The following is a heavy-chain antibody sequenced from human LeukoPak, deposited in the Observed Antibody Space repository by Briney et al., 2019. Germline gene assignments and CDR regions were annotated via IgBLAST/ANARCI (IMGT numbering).Heavy chain of an antibody. D-gene: IGHD3-22*01. CDR3: ARDLGDMVRGVPIREYDSSGYTFEY. CDR2: INPNSGGT. V-gene: IGHV1-2*02. CDR1: GYTFTGYY. J-gene: IGHJ4*02. Sequence: ASVKVSCKASGYTFTGYYMHWVRQAPGQGLEWMGWINPNSGGTNYAQKFQGRVTMTRDTSISTAYMELSRRRSDDTAVYYCARDLGDMVRGVPIREYDSSGYTFEYWGQGTLVTDSS.